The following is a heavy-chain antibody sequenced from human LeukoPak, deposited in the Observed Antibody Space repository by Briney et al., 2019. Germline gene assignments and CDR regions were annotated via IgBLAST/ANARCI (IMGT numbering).Heavy chain of an antibody. CDR2: VYTSGST. CDR3: AGGGVLDAFDI. J-gene: IGHJ3*02. CDR1: GASVSTYY. D-gene: IGHD3-16*01. V-gene: IGHV4-4*07. Sequence: SETLSLTCTVSGASVSTYYWSWIRQPAGKGLEWIGRVYTSGSTNYNPSLKSRVTMSLDTSKNQFSLKLSSVTAADTAVYYCAGGGVLDAFDIWGQGTMVTVSS.